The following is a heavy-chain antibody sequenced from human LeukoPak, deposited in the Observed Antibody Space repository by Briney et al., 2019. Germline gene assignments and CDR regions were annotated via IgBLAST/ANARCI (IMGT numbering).Heavy chain of an antibody. J-gene: IGHJ5*02. Sequence: SETLSLTCTVSGGSISSGSYYWSWIRQPAGKGLEWIGRIYTSGSTNYNPSLKSRVTISVGTSKNQFSLKLSSVTTADTAVYYCARGYCSSTSCSHYNWFDPWGQGTLVTVSS. CDR1: GGSISSGSYY. CDR2: IYTSGST. D-gene: IGHD2-2*01. V-gene: IGHV4-61*02. CDR3: ARGYCSSTSCSHYNWFDP.